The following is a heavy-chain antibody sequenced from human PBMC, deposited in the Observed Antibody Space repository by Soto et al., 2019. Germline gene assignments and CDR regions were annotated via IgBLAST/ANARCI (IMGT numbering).Heavy chain of an antibody. J-gene: IGHJ4*02. V-gene: IGHV1-69*02. D-gene: IGHD5-12*01. CDR2: IIPILGIA. CDR3: ARVSSGATFSFDS. Sequence: QVQLVQSGAEVKKPGSSVKVSCKASGGTFSSYTISWVRQAPGQGLEWMGRIIPILGIANYAQKFQGRVTVTADKSARAAYRELSSPRSEDTAVYYCARVSSGATFSFDSWGQGTLVTVSS. CDR1: GGTFSSYT.